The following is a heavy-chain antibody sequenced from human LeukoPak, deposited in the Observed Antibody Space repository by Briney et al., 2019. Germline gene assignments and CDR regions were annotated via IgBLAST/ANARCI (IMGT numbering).Heavy chain of an antibody. J-gene: IGHJ6*02. CDR2: ISYDGTNE. Sequence: RPGGSLRLSCAASISTFSSSAMHWVRQAPGKGLEWVAAISYDGTNEYYADSVKGRFTIFRDNSKNTLNLQMNSLRAEDTAVYYCASQPPVAADYGMDVWGQGTTVTVSS. CDR3: ASQPPVAADYGMDV. D-gene: IGHD6-19*01. V-gene: IGHV3-30*14. CDR1: ISTFSSSA.